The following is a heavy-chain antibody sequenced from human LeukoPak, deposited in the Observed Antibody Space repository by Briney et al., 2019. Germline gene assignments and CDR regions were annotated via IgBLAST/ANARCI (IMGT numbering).Heavy chain of an antibody. J-gene: IGHJ4*02. D-gene: IGHD5-12*01. Sequence: PGRSLRLSCAASGFTFGSYAMHWVRQAPGKGLEWVAVISYDGSNKYYADSVKGRFTISRDNSKNTLYPQMNSLRAEDTAVYYCARWISTDYWGQGTLVTVSS. V-gene: IGHV3-30*04. CDR3: ARWISTDY. CDR2: ISYDGSNK. CDR1: GFTFGSYA.